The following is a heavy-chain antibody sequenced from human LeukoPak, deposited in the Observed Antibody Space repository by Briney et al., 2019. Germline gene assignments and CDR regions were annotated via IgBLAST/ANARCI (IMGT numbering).Heavy chain of an antibody. CDR3: AKDTRGGMTTVTTAFDY. J-gene: IGHJ4*02. CDR2: ISWNSGSI. V-gene: IGHV3-9*01. CDR1: GFTFDDYA. D-gene: IGHD4-17*01. Sequence: HPGGSLRLSCAASGFTFDDYAMHWVRQAPGKGLEWVSGISWNSGSIGYADSVKGRFTISRDNAKNSLYLQMNSLRAEDTALYYGAKDTRGGMTTVTTAFDYWGQGTLVTVSS.